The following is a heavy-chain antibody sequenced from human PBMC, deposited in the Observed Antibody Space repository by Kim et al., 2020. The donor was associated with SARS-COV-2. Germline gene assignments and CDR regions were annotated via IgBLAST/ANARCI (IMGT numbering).Heavy chain of an antibody. CDR1: GFTFSTRW. CDR2: INEDGSAK. J-gene: IGHJ4*02. CDR3: VRDFDF. V-gene: IGHV3-7*01. Sequence: GGSLRLSCAASGFTFSTRWMSWVRQAPGKGLQWLSNINEDGSAKYYVDSVKGRFFISRDNAKNSLYLQMNSLTGDDTAVYYCVRDFDFWGQGVLVTVSS.